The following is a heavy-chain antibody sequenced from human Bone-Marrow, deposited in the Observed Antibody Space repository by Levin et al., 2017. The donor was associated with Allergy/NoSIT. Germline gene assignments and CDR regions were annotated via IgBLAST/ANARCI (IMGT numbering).Heavy chain of an antibody. Sequence: GGSLRLSCAASGFTFSSYGMHWVRQAPGKGLEWVAVIWYDGSNKYYADSVKGRFTISRDNSKNTLYLQMNSLRAEDTAVYYCARDRDPDYGDLYWYFDLWGRGTLVTVSS. D-gene: IGHD4-17*01. J-gene: IGHJ2*01. V-gene: IGHV3-33*01. CDR3: ARDRDPDYGDLYWYFDL. CDR2: IWYDGSNK. CDR1: GFTFSSYG.